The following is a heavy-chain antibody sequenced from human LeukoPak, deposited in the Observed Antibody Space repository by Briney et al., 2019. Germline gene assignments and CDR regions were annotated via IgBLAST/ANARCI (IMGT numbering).Heavy chain of an antibody. CDR3: ARDGSIRGWGLDYYGMDV. J-gene: IGHJ6*02. CDR2: INPNSGGT. D-gene: IGHD3-10*01. CDR1: GYTFTGYY. V-gene: IGHV1-2*02. Sequence: ASVKVSCKASGYTFTGYYMHWVRQAPGQGLEWMGWINPNSGGTNYAQKFQGRVTMTRDTSISTAYMELSRLRSDDTAVYYCARDGSIRGWGLDYYGMDVWGQGTTVTVSS.